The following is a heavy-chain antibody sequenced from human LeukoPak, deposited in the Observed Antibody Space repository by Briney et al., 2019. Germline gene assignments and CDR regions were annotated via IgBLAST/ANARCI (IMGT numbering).Heavy chain of an antibody. Sequence: RASVKVSCKASGYTFTGYYMHWVRQAPGQGLEWMGWINPNSGGTNYAQKFQGRVTMTRDTSISTAYMELSRLRSDDTAVYYCARGGDYYDSSGYYLYWGQGTLVTVSS. CDR2: INPNSGGT. CDR1: GYTFTGYY. V-gene: IGHV1-2*02. CDR3: ARGGDYYDSSGYYLY. D-gene: IGHD3-22*01. J-gene: IGHJ4*02.